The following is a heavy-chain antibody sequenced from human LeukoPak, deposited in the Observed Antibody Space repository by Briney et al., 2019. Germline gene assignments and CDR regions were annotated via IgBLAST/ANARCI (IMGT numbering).Heavy chain of an antibody. CDR1: GFTFSSYS. J-gene: IGHJ3*02. Sequence: KAGGSLRLACAASGFTFSSYSMNWVRQAPGKGLEWVSSISSSSSYIYYADSVKGRFTISRDNAKNSLYLQMNSLRAEDTALYHCARVNDILTGYLKGAFDIWGQGTMVTVSS. CDR3: ARVNDILTGYLKGAFDI. D-gene: IGHD3-9*01. CDR2: ISSSSSYI. V-gene: IGHV3-21*04.